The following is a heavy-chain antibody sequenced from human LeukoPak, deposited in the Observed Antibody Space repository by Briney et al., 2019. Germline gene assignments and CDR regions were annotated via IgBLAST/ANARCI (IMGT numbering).Heavy chain of an antibody. CDR1: GYTFTSYY. V-gene: IGHV1-46*01. CDR2: INPSGGST. J-gene: IGHJ6*03. D-gene: IGHD3-10*01. CDR3: ARSGGHYYYMDV. Sequence: ASVKVSCKASGYTFTSYYMHWVRQAPGQGLEWMGIINPSGGSTSYAQKFQGRVTMTRDMSTSTVYMELSSLRSEDTAVYYCARSGGHYYYMDVWGKGTTVTVSS.